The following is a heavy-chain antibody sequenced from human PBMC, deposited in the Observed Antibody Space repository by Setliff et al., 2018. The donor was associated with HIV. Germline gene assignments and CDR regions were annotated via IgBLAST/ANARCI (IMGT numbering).Heavy chain of an antibody. CDR1: GGPFSWSA. V-gene: IGHV1-69*05. CDR2: IIPMFGGA. Sequence: SVKVSCKASGGPFSWSAISWVRQAPGQGLEWMGGIIPMFGGATYAQRFQGRVTITTDQSTSAAYMELNSLRSEDTAVYYCARDPPAQCSGGNCFAPWGQGTLVTVSS. J-gene: IGHJ5*02. D-gene: IGHD2-15*01. CDR3: ARDPPAQCSGGNCFAP.